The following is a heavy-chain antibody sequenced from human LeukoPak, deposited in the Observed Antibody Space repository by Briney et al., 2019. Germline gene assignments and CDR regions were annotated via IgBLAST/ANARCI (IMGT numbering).Heavy chain of an antibody. CDR3: ATPFSSSYEMF. CDR1: GFTFSSSW. V-gene: IGHV3-7*01. J-gene: IGHJ4*02. CDR2: IKQDGSER. D-gene: IGHD6-13*01. Sequence: GGSLRLSCAASGFTFSSSWMSWVRQAPGKGLEWVANIKQDGSERNYVDSVKGRFTISRDDAKGSLYLQMNSLRAEDTAVYYCATPFSSSYEMFWGQGTLVTVSS.